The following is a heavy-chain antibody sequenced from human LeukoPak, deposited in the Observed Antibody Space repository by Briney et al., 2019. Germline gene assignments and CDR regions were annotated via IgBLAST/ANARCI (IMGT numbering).Heavy chain of an antibody. CDR1: GYSFDYYW. CDR2: IYPDDSDS. CDR3: ARVGSGTNLGVVTYYFDY. Sequence: PGESQKISCKASGYSFDYYWIAWVRQLPGKVLEWMGVIYPDDSDSTYSPSFQGQVTISVDKSINTAYLQWSSLKASNTAIYYSARVGSGTNLGVVTYYFDYCGQGTLVTVSS. J-gene: IGHJ4*02. V-gene: IGHV5-51*01. D-gene: IGHD3-3*01.